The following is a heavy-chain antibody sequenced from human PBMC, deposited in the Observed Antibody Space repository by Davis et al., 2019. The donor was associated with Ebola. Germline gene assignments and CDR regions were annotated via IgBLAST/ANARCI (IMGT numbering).Heavy chain of an antibody. CDR2: ISYDGSNK. D-gene: IGHD4-17*01. CDR1: GFTFSSYA. Sequence: GESLKISCAASGFTFSSYAMHWVRQAPGKGLEWVAVISYDGSNKYYADSVKGRFTISRDNSKNTLYLQMNSLKTEDTAVYYCTTTTTTNDYWGQGTLVTVSS. V-gene: IGHV3-30-3*01. J-gene: IGHJ4*02. CDR3: TTTTTTNDY.